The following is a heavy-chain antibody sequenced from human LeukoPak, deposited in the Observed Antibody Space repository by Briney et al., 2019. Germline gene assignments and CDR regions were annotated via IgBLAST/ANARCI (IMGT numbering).Heavy chain of an antibody. CDR3: ARIRGSGSYADY. D-gene: IGHD3-10*01. CDR2: ISSSSSYI. V-gene: IGHV3-21*01. Sequence: GGSLGLSCAASGFTFSSYSMNWVRQAPGKGLEWVSSISSSSSYIYYADSVKGRFTISRDNAKNSLYLQMNSLRAEDTAVYYCARIRGSGSYADYWGQGTLVTVSS. CDR1: GFTFSSYS. J-gene: IGHJ4*02.